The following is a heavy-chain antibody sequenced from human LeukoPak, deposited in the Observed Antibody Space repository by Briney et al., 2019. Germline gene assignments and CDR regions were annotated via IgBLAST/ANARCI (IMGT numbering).Heavy chain of an antibody. V-gene: IGHV3-33*01. CDR3: ARDQITGSKGDAFDI. Sequence: PGGSLRLSCAASGFTFSSYGMHWVRQAPGKGLEWVAVIRYDGSNKYYADSVKGRFTISRDNSKNTLYLQMNSLRAEDTAVYYCARDQITGSKGDAFDIWGQGTMVTVSS. J-gene: IGHJ3*02. CDR2: IRYDGSNK. CDR1: GFTFSSYG. D-gene: IGHD1-20*01.